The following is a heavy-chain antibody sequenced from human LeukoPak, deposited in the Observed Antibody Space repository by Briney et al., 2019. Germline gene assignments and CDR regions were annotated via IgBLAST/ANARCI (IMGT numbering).Heavy chain of an antibody. D-gene: IGHD2-15*01. CDR1: GYSISSYY. J-gene: IGHJ3*02. Sequence: SETLSLTCTVSGYSISSYYWSWIRQPPGKGLEWIGYIYYSGSTNYNPSLKSRVTISVDTSKNQFSLKLSSVTAADTAVYYCARARYCSGGSCYPLDAFDIWGQGTMVTVSS. CDR3: ARARYCSGGSCYPLDAFDI. V-gene: IGHV4-59*01. CDR2: IYYSGST.